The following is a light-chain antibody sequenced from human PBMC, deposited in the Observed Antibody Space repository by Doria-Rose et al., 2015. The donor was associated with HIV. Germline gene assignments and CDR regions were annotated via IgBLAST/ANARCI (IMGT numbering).Light chain of an antibody. CDR1: SNDVGSYNL. Sequence: QSALTQPASVSGSPGQSITLSCTGTSNDVGSYNLVSWYQQHPGKAPKLMIYEVNKRPSGVSYRFSGSKSGNTASLTISGLQAEDEADYYCCSYAGTPLVFGSGTKVTVL. J-gene: IGLJ1*01. CDR3: CSYAGTPLV. CDR2: EVN. V-gene: IGLV2-23*02.